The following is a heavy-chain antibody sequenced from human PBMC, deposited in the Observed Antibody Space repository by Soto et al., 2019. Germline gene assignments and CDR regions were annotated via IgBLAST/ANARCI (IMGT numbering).Heavy chain of an antibody. CDR3: AIGRWFTTNGMDV. D-gene: IGHD3-10*01. Sequence: QVNLVQSGAEMRKPGASVQVSCKASGYICTDHSRHWLRQAPGQGLEWVGWINAGIGETQYSQKFEDRLTISRSTSANTAYMKQGGLRSKDKAVYYWAIGRWFTTNGMDVWGQVTAITVSS. CDR1: GYICTDHS. J-gene: IGHJ6*02. CDR2: INAGIGET. V-gene: IGHV1-3*01.